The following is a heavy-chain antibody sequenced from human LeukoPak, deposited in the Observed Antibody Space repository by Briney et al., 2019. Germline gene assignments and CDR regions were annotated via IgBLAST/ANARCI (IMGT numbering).Heavy chain of an antibody. J-gene: IGHJ3*02. CDR1: GFTFDDYA. V-gene: IGHV3-9*01. Sequence: PGGSLRLSCAASGFTFDDYAMHWVRQAPGKGLEWVSGISWNSGSIGYADSMKGRFTISRDNAKNSLYLQMNSLRAEDTALYYCAKASYYDHAFDIWGQGTMVTVSS. CDR2: ISWNSGSI. D-gene: IGHD3-22*01. CDR3: AKASYYDHAFDI.